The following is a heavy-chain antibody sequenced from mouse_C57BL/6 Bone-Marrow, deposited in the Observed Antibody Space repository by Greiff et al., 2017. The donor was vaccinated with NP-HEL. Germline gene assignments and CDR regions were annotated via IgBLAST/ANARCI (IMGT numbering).Heavy chain of an antibody. CDR3: ASRGGLQYYYAMDY. D-gene: IGHD2-4*01. CDR1: GYAFSSYW. Sequence: QVQLQQSGAELVKPGASVKISCKASGYAFSSYWMNWVKQRPGKGLEWIGQLYPGDGDTNYNGKFKGKATMTADKSSSTAYMQLSSLTSEDSAVYFCASRGGLQYYYAMDYWGQGTSVTVSS. V-gene: IGHV1-80*01. J-gene: IGHJ4*01. CDR2: LYPGDGDT.